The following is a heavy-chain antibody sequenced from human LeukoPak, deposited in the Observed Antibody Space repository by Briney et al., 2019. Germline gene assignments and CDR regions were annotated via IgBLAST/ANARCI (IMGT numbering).Heavy chain of an antibody. D-gene: IGHD3-22*01. J-gene: IGHJ4*02. CDR2: IYYSGST. Sequence: KPSETLSLTCTVSGGSISSYYWSWLPPPPGKGLEGIGDIYYSGSTNYNPSLKSRVTISVDTSKNQFSLKLSAVTAADTAVYYCARVPSSGYFDYWGQGTLVTVSS. V-gene: IGHV4-59*01. CDR1: GGSISSYY. CDR3: ARVPSSGYFDY.